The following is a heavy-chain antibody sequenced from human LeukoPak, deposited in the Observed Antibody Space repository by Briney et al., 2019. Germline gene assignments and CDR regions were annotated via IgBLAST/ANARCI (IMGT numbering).Heavy chain of an antibody. CDR2: IKQDGSEK. D-gene: IGHD3-16*02. V-gene: IGHV3-7*01. J-gene: IGHJ4*02. Sequence: GGSLRLSCAASGFTFSSYWMSWLRQAPGKGLEWVANIKQDGSEKYYVDSVKGRFTISRDNAKNSLYLQMNSLRAEDTAVYYCARGSGYVWGSYRHPTHFDYWGQGTLVTVSS. CDR3: ARGSGYVWGSYRHPTHFDY. CDR1: GFTFSSYW.